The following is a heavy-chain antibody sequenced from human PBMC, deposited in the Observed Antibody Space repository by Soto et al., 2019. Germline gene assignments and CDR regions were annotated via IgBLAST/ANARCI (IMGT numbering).Heavy chain of an antibody. CDR2: INHSGST. CDR3: ARGKGWAARPYNWFDP. V-gene: IGHV4-34*01. J-gene: IGHJ5*02. D-gene: IGHD1-26*01. CDR1: GGSFSGYY. Sequence: PSETLSLTCAVYGGSFSGYYWSWIRQPPGKGLEWIGEINHSGSTNYNPSLKSRVTISVDTSKNQFSLKLSSVTAADTAVYYRARGKGWAARPYNWFDPWGQGTLVTVSS.